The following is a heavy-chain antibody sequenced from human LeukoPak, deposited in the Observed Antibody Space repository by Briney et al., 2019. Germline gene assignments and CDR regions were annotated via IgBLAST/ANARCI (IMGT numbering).Heavy chain of an antibody. Sequence: ASVKVSCKASGYSFSSYYMRWVRQAPGQGLEWMGLIIPTSGDTRFAQKFQGRVTLTRDTSSSTVYMEVSGLRSEDTAIYYCARAGSWSSIGGCGYWGRGTLVTVSS. D-gene: IGHD3-10*01. V-gene: IGHV1-46*01. CDR3: ARAGSWSSIGGCGY. CDR2: IIPTSGDT. CDR1: GYSFSSYY. J-gene: IGHJ4*02.